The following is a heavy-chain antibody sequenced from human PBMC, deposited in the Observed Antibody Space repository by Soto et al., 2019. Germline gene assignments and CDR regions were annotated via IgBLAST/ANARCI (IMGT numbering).Heavy chain of an antibody. CDR1: GGSISSYY. J-gene: IGHJ5*02. Sequence: PSETLSLTCTVSGGSISSYYWSWIRQPPGKGLEWIGYIYYSGSTNYNPSLKSRVTISVDTSKNQFSLKLSSVTAADTAVYYCAKDYGDYVGWFAPSGQGTLVTVSS. D-gene: IGHD4-17*01. CDR3: AKDYGDYVGWFAP. V-gene: IGHV4-59*01. CDR2: IYYSGST.